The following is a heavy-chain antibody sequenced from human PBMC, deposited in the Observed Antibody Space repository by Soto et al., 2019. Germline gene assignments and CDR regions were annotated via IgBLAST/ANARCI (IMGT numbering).Heavy chain of an antibody. J-gene: IGHJ6*03. D-gene: IGHD5-18*01. CDR3: ARYIQPGVVKYMDV. V-gene: IGHV4-59*08. CDR2: IYYSGST. CDR1: GGSISSYY. Sequence: PSETLSLTCTVSGGSISSYYWSWIRQPPGKGLEWIGYIYYSGSTNYNPSLKSRVTISVDTSKNQFSLKLSSVTAADTAVYYCARYIQPGVVKYMDVWGKGTTVTVSS.